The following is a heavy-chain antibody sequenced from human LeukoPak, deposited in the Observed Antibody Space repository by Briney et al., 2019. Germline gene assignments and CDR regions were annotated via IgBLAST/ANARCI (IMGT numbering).Heavy chain of an antibody. CDR3: ATSPRGWYYFDY. J-gene: IGHJ4*02. Sequence: GGSLRLSCAASGFTVSSNYMSWVRQAPGKGLEWVSVIYSGGSTYYADSVKGRFTISRDNSKNTLYLQMNSLRAEDTAVYYCATSPRGWYYFDYWGQGTLVTVSS. CDR2: IYSGGST. CDR1: GFTVSSNY. V-gene: IGHV3-53*01. D-gene: IGHD2-15*01.